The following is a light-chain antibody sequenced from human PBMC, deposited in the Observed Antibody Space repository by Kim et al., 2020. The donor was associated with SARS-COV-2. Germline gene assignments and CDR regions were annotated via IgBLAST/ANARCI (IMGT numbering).Light chain of an antibody. CDR1: SSNIGSNT. CDR2: SNN. Sequence: QSVLTQPPSASGTPGQRVTISCSGTSSNIGSNTVNWYQQLPGTAPKHLIYSNNQRPSGVPARFSGSKSGTSASLAISRRQSEDEADYYCAAWDDSLNGVVFGGGTQLTVL. J-gene: IGLJ2*01. V-gene: IGLV1-44*01. CDR3: AAWDDSLNGVV.